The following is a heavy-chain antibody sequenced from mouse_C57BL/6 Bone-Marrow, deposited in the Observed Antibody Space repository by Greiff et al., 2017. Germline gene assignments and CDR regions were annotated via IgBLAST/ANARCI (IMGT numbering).Heavy chain of an antibody. CDR2: IDPSDSYT. Sequence: QVQLQQPGAELVRPGTSVKLSCKASGYTFTSYWMHWVKQRPGQGLEWIGVIDPSDSYTNYNQKFKGKATLTVAKSSSKAYMQLSSLTSEDSAVYYCAYGNYGGFDYWGQGTTLTV. J-gene: IGHJ2*01. CDR3: AYGNYGGFDY. D-gene: IGHD2-1*01. CDR1: GYTFTSYW. V-gene: IGHV1-59*01.